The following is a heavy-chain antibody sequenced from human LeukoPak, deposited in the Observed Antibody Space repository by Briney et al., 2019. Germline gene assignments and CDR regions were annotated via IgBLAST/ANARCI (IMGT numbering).Heavy chain of an antibody. Sequence: MSSETLSLTCAVYGGSFSGYYWSWIRQPPGKGLEWIGEINHSGSTNYNPSLKSRVTISVDTPKNQFSLKLSSVTAADTAVYYCARAGPIMTTVNIDYWGQGTLVTVSS. CDR1: GGSFSGYY. D-gene: IGHD1-14*01. J-gene: IGHJ4*02. V-gene: IGHV4-34*01. CDR3: ARAGPIMTTVNIDY. CDR2: INHSGST.